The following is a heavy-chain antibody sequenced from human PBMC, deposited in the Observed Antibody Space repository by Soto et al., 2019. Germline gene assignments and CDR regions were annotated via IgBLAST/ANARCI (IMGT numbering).Heavy chain of an antibody. CDR3: ARGRIAVAGLDYGMDV. V-gene: IGHV1-8*01. CDR2: MNPNSGNT. Sequence: QVQLVQSGAEVKKPGASVKVACKASGYTFTSYDINWVRQATGQGLEWMGWMNPNSGNTGYAQKFQGRVTMNRNTFISTADMELSSLRSEDTAVYYCARGRIAVAGLDYGMDVWGQGTTVTVSS. D-gene: IGHD6-19*01. CDR1: GYTFTSYD. J-gene: IGHJ6*02.